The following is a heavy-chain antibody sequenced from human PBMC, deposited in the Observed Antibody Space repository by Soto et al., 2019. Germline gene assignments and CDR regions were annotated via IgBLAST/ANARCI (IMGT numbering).Heavy chain of an antibody. V-gene: IGHV2-5*02. CDR1: GFSLSTSGVG. CDR3: AHRRRSHFWSGYAT. J-gene: IGHJ5*02. CDR2: IYWDDDK. Sequence: QITLKESGPTLVKPTQTLTLTCTFSGFSLSTSGVGVGWIRQPPGRALEWLALIYWDDDKRYSPSLKSRLTITKDTSKNQVVLTMTNMDPVDTATYYCAHRRRSHFWSGYATWGQGTLVTVSS. D-gene: IGHD3-3*02.